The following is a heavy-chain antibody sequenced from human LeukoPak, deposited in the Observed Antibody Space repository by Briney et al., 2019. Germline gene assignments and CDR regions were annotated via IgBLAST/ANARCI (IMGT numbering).Heavy chain of an antibody. CDR2: IYYSGST. CDR3: ARSVPSCSSTSCYVGYYYYMDV. V-gene: IGHV4-39*07. CDR1: GGSISSSSYY. J-gene: IGHJ6*03. D-gene: IGHD2-2*01. Sequence: SETLSLTCTVSGGSISSSSYYWGWIRQPPGKGLEWIGSIYYSGSTNYNPSLKSRVTISVDTSKNQFSLKLSSVTAADTAVYYCARSVPSCSSTSCYVGYYYYMDVWGKGTTVTVSS.